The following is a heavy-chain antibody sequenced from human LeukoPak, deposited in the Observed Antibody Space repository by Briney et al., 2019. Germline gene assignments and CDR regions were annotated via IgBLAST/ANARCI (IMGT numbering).Heavy chain of an antibody. CDR3: VRDLGGRSGH. CDR1: GFSFSGHW. D-gene: IGHD1-26*01. J-gene: IGHJ4*02. Sequence: PGGSLRLSCTASGFSFSGHWMHWVRHAPGKGLVWVSRINEDGSTTNYADSVKGRSTIFRDNAKNTLYLQMNSLRAEDTAVYYCVRDLGGRSGHWGQGTLVTVSS. CDR2: INEDGSTT. V-gene: IGHV3-74*01.